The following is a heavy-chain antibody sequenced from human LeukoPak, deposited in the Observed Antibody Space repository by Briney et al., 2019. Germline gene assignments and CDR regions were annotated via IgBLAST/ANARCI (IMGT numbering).Heavy chain of an antibody. Sequence: PSETLSLTCTVSGGSISSGDYYWSWIRQHPEKGLEWIGYTFYSGSTYYNPSLRSRVTISVDTSKDQFSLKLNSVTAADTAVYYCARRGHGSRRGEPPGDAFDIWGQGTMVTVSS. CDR3: ARRGHGSRRGEPPGDAFDI. V-gene: IGHV4-31*03. CDR2: TFYSGST. D-gene: IGHD4-17*01. CDR1: GGSISSGDYY. J-gene: IGHJ3*02.